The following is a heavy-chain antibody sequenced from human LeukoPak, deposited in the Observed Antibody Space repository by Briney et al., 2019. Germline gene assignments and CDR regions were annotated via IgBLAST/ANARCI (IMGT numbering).Heavy chain of an antibody. D-gene: IGHD4-17*01. Sequence: ASVKVSCKASGYTFSSYAMNWVRQAPGQGLEWMGWINTNTGNPTYAQGFTGRFVFSLYTSVSTAYLQISSLQAEDTAVYYCARSNNDGDYLGVGFDYWGQGTLATVSS. CDR1: GYTFSSYA. CDR2: INTNTGNP. J-gene: IGHJ4*02. CDR3: ARSNNDGDYLGVGFDY. V-gene: IGHV7-4-1*02.